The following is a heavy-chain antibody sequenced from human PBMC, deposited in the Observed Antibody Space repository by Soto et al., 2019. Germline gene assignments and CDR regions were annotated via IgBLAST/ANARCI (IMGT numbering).Heavy chain of an antibody. D-gene: IGHD3-9*01. V-gene: IGHV3-23*01. J-gene: IGHJ4*02. Sequence: PGGSLRLSCAASGFTFSSYAMSWVRQAPGKGLEWVSAISGSGGSTYYADSVKGRFTISRDNSKNTLYLQMNSLRAEDTAVYYCAKGVDYDILTGPIDYWGQGTLVTVSS. CDR3: AKGVDYDILTGPIDY. CDR2: ISGSGGST. CDR1: GFTFSSYA.